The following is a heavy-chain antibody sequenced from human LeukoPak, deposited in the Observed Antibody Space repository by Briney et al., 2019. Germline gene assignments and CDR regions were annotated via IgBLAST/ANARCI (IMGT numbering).Heavy chain of an antibody. Sequence: GGSLRLSCAASGFTFSTHNMNWVRQASGKGLEWVSSISSGSINIFYADSVKGRFTISRDNSENTVYLQMNSLRAEDTAVYYCAKGSDYYEDYWGQGTLVTVSS. CDR1: GFTFSTHN. J-gene: IGHJ4*02. D-gene: IGHD3-22*01. CDR3: AKGSDYYEDY. V-gene: IGHV3-21*01. CDR2: ISSGSINI.